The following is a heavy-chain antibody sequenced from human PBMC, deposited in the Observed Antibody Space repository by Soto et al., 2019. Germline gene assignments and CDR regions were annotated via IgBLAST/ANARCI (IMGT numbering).Heavy chain of an antibody. D-gene: IGHD3-3*01. V-gene: IGHV1-2*04. CDR1: GGTFSSYA. Sequence: ASVKVSCKASGGTFSSYAISWVRQAPGQGLEWMGWINTNSGGTNYAQKFQGWVTMTRDTSISTAYMELSRLRSDDTAVYYCAKAPHFWSGYSGGYGMDVWGQGTTVTVSS. CDR2: INTNSGGT. CDR3: AKAPHFWSGYSGGYGMDV. J-gene: IGHJ6*02.